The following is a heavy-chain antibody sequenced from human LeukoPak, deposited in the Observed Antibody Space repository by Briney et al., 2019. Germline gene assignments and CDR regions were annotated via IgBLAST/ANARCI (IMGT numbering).Heavy chain of an antibody. J-gene: IGHJ4*02. CDR1: GGSFSFYY. CDR2: VNHLGRT. D-gene: IGHD6-19*01. Sequence: PSETLSLTCAVSGGSFSFYYWSWIRQPPGKGLEWIGEVNHLGRTNYNPSLKSRVTMSLDTSKKEVSLKLTSVTAADTAVYYCARGSASGIYPIDYWGQGTLVTVSS. V-gene: IGHV4-34*01. CDR3: ARGSASGIYPIDY.